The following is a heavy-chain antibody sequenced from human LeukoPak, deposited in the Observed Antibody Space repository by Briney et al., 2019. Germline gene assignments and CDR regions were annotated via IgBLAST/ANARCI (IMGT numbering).Heavy chain of an antibody. CDR3: TKDWSASY. CDR1: GFPFSNFA. CDR2: ISENGDGR. V-gene: IGHV3-23*01. Sequence: GGSLRLSCEASGFPFSNFAMTWVRQAPGKGLQWVSAISENGDGRYYAGSVKGRFTISRDNSKNMLYLQMNSLRAEDTAFYYCTKDWSASYWGQGTLVTVSS. J-gene: IGHJ4*02.